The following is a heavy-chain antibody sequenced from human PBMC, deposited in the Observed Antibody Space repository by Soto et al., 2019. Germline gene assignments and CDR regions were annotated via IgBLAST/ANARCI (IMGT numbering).Heavy chain of an antibody. CDR3: ARDRGDSSGWYSEGMDV. D-gene: IGHD6-19*01. CDR1: GFTFSSYS. J-gene: IGHJ6*02. Sequence: SLRLSCAASGFTFSSYSMNWVRQAPGKGLEWVSYISSSSSTIYYADSVKGRFTISRDNAKNSLYLQMNSLRAEDTAVYYCARDRGDSSGWYSEGMDVWGQGTTVTVSS. CDR2: ISSSSSTI. V-gene: IGHV3-48*01.